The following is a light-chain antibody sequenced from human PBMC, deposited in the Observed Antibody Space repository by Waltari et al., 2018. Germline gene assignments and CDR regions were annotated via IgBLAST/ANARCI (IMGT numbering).Light chain of an antibody. Sequence: QSALTQPASVSGSPGQSITISCTGTSSDVGGYNFVSWYQQHQGKVPKLIIYDVTNRPSGFSTRFPGSTSGNTASLTISGLQAEYDADYYCSSYTTSSTYVFGTGTKVTVL. CDR3: SSYTTSSTYV. J-gene: IGLJ1*01. CDR2: DVT. V-gene: IGLV2-14*03. CDR1: SSDVGGYNF.